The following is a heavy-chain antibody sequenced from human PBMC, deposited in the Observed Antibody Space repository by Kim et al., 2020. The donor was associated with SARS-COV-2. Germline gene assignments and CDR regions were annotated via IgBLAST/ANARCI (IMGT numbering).Heavy chain of an antibody. D-gene: IGHD4-17*01. Sequence: SETLSLTCAVYGGSFSGYYWSWIRQPPGKGLEWIGEINHSGSTNYNPSLKSRVTISVDTSKNQFSLKLSSVTAADTAVYYCARTTVTTNFPFDYWGQGTL. CDR3: ARTTVTTNFPFDY. CDR2: INHSGST. V-gene: IGHV4-34*01. CDR1: GGSFSGYY. J-gene: IGHJ4*02.